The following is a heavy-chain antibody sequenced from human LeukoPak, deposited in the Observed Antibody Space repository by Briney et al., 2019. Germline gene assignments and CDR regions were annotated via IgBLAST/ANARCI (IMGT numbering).Heavy chain of an antibody. CDR1: GFTFSSYA. CDR3: ARNSRYSFDI. CDR2: IKSDASEK. J-gene: IGHJ3*02. D-gene: IGHD4-11*01. Sequence: GGSLRLSCAASGFTFSSYAMSWVRQAPGKGLEWVALIKSDASEKYYVDSVKGRFTISRDNAKNSLYLPMNSLRAEDTAVYYCARNSRYSFDIWGQGTMVTVSS. V-gene: IGHV3-7*02.